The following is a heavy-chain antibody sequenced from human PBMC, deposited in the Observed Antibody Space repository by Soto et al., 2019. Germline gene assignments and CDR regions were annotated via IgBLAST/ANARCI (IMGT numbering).Heavy chain of an antibody. CDR3: ARVSERDYVYYYYVDV. J-gene: IGHJ6*03. D-gene: IGHD4-17*01. Sequence: ASVKVSCKASGYTFTSYGISWVRQAPGQGLEWMGWISAYNGNTNYAQRLQGRVTMTTDTSTSTAYMELRSLRSDDTAVYYCARVSERDYVYYYYVDVWGKGTTVTVSS. V-gene: IGHV1-18*01. CDR2: ISAYNGNT. CDR1: GYTFTSYG.